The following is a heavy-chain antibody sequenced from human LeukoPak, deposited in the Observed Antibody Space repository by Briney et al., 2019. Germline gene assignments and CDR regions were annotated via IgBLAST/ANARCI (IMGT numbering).Heavy chain of an antibody. Sequence: SETLSLTCAVYGGSFSGYYWSWIRQHPGKGLEWIGYIYYSGSTYYNPSLKSRVTISVDTSKNQFSLKLSSVTAADTAVYYCARDQTAGEFDYWGQGTLVTVSS. V-gene: IGHV4-31*11. CDR2: IYYSGST. J-gene: IGHJ4*02. CDR1: GGSFSGYY. D-gene: IGHD3-10*01. CDR3: ARDQTAGEFDY.